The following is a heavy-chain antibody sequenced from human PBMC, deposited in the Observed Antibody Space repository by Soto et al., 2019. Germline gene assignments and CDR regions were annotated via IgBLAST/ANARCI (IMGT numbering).Heavy chain of an antibody. CDR2: IYSGGST. V-gene: IGHV3-66*01. CDR3: ARGVVIPLGHGSFDY. CDR1: GFTVSSNY. D-gene: IGHD3-3*01. Sequence: GGSLRLSCAASGFTVSSNYMSWVRQAPGKGLEWVSVIYSGGSTYYADSVKGRFTISRDNSKNTLYLQMNSLRAEDTAVYYCARGVVIPLGHGSFDYWGQGTLVTVSS. J-gene: IGHJ4*02.